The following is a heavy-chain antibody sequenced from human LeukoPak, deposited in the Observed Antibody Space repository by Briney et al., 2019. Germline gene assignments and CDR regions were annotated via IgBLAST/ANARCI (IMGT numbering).Heavy chain of an antibody. V-gene: IGHV4-34*01. CDR2: INHSGST. CDR3: ARVSPTTTYYRPGYFQH. D-gene: IGHD1-14*01. Sequence: SETLSLTCAVYGGSFSGYYWSWIRQPPGKGLEWIGEINHSGSTNYNPSLKSRVTISVDTSKNQFSLKLSSVTAADTAVYYCARVSPTTTYYRPGYFQHWGQGTLVTVSS. CDR1: GGSFSGYY. J-gene: IGHJ1*01.